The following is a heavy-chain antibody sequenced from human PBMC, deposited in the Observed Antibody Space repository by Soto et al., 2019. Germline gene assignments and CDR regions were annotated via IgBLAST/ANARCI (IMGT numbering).Heavy chain of an antibody. CDR1: GFTFSSYG. V-gene: IGHV3-30*18. CDR2: ISYDGSNK. Sequence: QVQLVESGGGVVQPGRSLRLSCAASGFTFSSYGMHWVRQAPGKGLEWVAVISYDGSNKYYADSVKGRFTISRDNSKNTLYLQMNSLRAEDTAVYYCAKEGRRHSGITIFGVVTSYGMDVWGQGTTFTVSS. J-gene: IGHJ6*02. D-gene: IGHD3-3*01. CDR3: AKEGRRHSGITIFGVVTSYGMDV.